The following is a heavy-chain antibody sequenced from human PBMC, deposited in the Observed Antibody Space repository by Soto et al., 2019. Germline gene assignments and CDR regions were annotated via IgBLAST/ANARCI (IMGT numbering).Heavy chain of an antibody. V-gene: IGHV1-69*01. CDR2: IIPIFGTA. D-gene: IGHD3-22*01. Sequence: QVQLVQSGAEVKKPGSSVKVSCKASGGTFSSYAISWVRQAPGQGLEWMGWIIPIFGTANYAQKFQGRVTITADESTSTAYMELSSLSSEDTAVYYCAGDPSGYWAPYYFDYWGHGTLVTVSS. J-gene: IGHJ4*01. CDR1: GGTFSSYA. CDR3: AGDPSGYWAPYYFDY.